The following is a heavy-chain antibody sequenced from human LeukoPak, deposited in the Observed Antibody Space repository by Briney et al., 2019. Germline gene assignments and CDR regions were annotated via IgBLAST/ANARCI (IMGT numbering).Heavy chain of an antibody. D-gene: IGHD2-2*01. CDR1: GFTFSNDP. CDR2: ISNDGSPK. V-gene: IGHV3-30*01. Sequence: GGSLRLSCAASGFTFSNDPMHWVRQAPGKGLDWVAVISNDGSPKYYADSVKGRFTISRDNSKNTLFLQMDSMTTEVSAVYFCARGESVAMGSIDYWGQGTLVTVSS. CDR3: ARGESVAMGSIDY. J-gene: IGHJ4*02.